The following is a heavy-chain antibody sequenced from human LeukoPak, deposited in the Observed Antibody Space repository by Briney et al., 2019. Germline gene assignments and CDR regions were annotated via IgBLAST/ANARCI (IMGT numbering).Heavy chain of an antibody. CDR1: GYTFTGYY. J-gene: IGHJ3*02. CDR2: INPNSGVT. Sequence: GASVKVSCKASGYTFTGYYMHWVRQAPGQGLEWMGWINPNSGVTNYAQKFQGRVTMTRDTSISIAYMELSRLRSDDTAVYYCARVREYYYESSRTAFDIWGQGTMVIVSS. V-gene: IGHV1-2*02. D-gene: IGHD3-22*01. CDR3: ARVREYYYESSRTAFDI.